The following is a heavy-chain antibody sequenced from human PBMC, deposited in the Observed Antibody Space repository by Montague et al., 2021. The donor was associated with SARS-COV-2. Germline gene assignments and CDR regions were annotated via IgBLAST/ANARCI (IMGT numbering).Heavy chain of an antibody. D-gene: IGHD2/OR15-2a*01. CDR3: ARDHSTIAIGYVQSL. J-gene: IGHJ4*02. CDR1: GSTFSTFW. Sequence: SLRLSCAASGSTFSTFWMTWFRQAPGKGLEWVANINTDGSQKSYLDSVKGRFIISRDNTKDSVYLEMRSLRAEGTVVYYCARDHSTIAIGYVQSLWGQGTFVTVSS. V-gene: IGHV3-7*03. CDR2: INTDGSQK.